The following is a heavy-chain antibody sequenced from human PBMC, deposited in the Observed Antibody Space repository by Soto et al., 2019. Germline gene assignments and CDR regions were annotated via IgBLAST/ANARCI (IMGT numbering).Heavy chain of an antibody. CDR2: ISRSSSLI. J-gene: IGHJ6*02. CDR3: ARDGVDAWLADYYYAMDV. Sequence: EVQLVESGGGLVQPGGSLILSCAASGFTLSTHSMNCVRQAPGKGLERVSYISRSSSLIYYAGSVKGRFAISRDNAKNSLYLQMNSLRDEDTAVYYCARDGVDAWLADYYYAMDVWGQGTTVTVSS. V-gene: IGHV3-48*02. CDR1: GFTLSTHS. D-gene: IGHD6-19*01.